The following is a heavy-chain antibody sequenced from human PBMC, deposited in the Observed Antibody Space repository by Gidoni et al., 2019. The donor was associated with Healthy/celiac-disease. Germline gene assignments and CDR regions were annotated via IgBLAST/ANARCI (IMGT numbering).Heavy chain of an antibody. CDR2: IKQDGSEK. J-gene: IGHJ5*02. Sequence: EVQLVESGGGLVQPGGSLRLSCPACRFTFIRYWMSWVREEPGKGLEWVANIKQDGSEKYYVDSVKGRFTISRDNAKNSLYLQMNSRRAEDTAVYYCARGGMSLGFFDPWGQGTLVTVSS. D-gene: IGHD1-26*01. CDR1: RFTFIRYW. CDR3: ARGGMSLGFFDP. V-gene: IGHV3-7*03.